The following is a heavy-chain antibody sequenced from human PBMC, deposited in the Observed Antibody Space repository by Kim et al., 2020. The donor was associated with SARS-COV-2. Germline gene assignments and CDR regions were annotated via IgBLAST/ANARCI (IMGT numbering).Heavy chain of an antibody. D-gene: IGHD3-10*01. V-gene: IGHV3-23*01. CDR2: ISHTGISA. CDR1: GLTFSSYA. Sequence: GGSLRLSCAASGLTFSSYAMSWVRQAPGKGLEWVSAISHTGISAHYADSVKGRFTISIHNSNNTLYLQMNSLRVEDTAVYYCAKGISLVRGVNSYYYYGIDVWGQGTTVTVSS. CDR3: AKGISLVRGVNSYYYYGIDV. J-gene: IGHJ6*02.